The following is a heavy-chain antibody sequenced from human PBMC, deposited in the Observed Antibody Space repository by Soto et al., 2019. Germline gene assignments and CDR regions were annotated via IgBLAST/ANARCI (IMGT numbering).Heavy chain of an antibody. CDR3: ARHRAVGGAFDI. Sequence: QLQLQESGPGLVKPSETLSLTCTVSGGSISSSSYYWGWIRQPPGKGLEWIGSIYYSGRTYYNPSLKSRVTISVDTSKNQFSLKLSSVTAADTAVYYCARHRAVGGAFDIWGQGTMVTVSS. CDR2: IYYSGRT. V-gene: IGHV4-39*01. CDR1: GGSISSSSYY. D-gene: IGHD3-10*01. J-gene: IGHJ3*02.